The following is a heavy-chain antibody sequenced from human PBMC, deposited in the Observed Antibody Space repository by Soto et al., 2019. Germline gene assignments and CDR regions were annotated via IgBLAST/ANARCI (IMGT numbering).Heavy chain of an antibody. CDR3: ARGLTMVRGAVDFDY. CDR1: GGSISSSSYY. Sequence: SETLSLTCTVSGGSISSSSYYWGWIRQPPGKGLEWIGSIYYSGSTNYNPSLKSRVTISVDTSKNQFSLKLSSVTAADTAVYYCARGLTMVRGAVDFDYWGQGTLVTVSS. J-gene: IGHJ4*02. D-gene: IGHD3-10*01. V-gene: IGHV4-39*07. CDR2: IYYSGST.